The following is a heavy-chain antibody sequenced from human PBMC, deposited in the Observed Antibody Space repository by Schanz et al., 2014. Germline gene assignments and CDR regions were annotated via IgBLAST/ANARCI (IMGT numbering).Heavy chain of an antibody. J-gene: IGHJ4*02. CDR2: MIGSGSSV. Sequence: VQLVECGGGLVQPGGSLRLSCAASGFTFSIYGMSWVRQAPGKGLEWVSRMIGSGSSVFYADSVKGRFTISRDNSKNTVNLQVNSLRPEDTAVYYCAKVAPAATYLDSWGLGTLVTVSS. V-gene: IGHV3-23*04. CDR3: AKVAPAATYLDS. D-gene: IGHD2-2*01. CDR1: GFTFSIYG.